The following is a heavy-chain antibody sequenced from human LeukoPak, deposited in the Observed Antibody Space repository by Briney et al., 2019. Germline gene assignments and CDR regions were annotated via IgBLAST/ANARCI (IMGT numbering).Heavy chain of an antibody. V-gene: IGHV1-2*02. CDR3: ARAGVWDYSDSSGYHNAAFDI. CDR2: INPSSGGT. J-gene: IGHJ3*02. CDR1: GYTFTGYY. D-gene: IGHD3-22*01. Sequence: ASVKVSCKASGYTFTGYYMHWVRQAPGQGLEWMGWINPSSGGTNYAQKVQGRVTVTRDTSISTAYRDLSRLRSDDTAVYYCARAGVWDYSDSSGYHNAAFDIWGQGTMVTVSS.